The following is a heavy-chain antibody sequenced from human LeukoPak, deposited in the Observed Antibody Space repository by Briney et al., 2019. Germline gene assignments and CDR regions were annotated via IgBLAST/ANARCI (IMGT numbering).Heavy chain of an antibody. J-gene: IGHJ4*02. D-gene: IGHD6-19*01. Sequence: VRLSCVTSGSNFSDAWMRCVRQAARKRLEWVGRIKSKTDGGTTDYAAPVKGRFTISRDDSKSSLYLQMNSLITEDTAVYYCASPGSFGSGWSLDYWGQGSLVTVSS. CDR2: IKSKTDGGTT. CDR1: GSNFSDAW. CDR3: ASPGSFGSGWSLDY. V-gene: IGHV3-15*01.